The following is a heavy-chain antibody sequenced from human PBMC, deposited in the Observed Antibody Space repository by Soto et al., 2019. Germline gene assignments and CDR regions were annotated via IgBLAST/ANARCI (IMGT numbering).Heavy chain of an antibody. CDR2: MNPNSGNT. J-gene: IGHJ4*02. Sequence: GASVKVSCKASGYTITSYDINWVRQATGQGLEWMGWMNPNSGNTGYAQKFQGRVTMTRNTSISTAYMELSSLRSEDTAVYYCARVPRGYCSGGSCFDYWGQGTLVTVSS. D-gene: IGHD2-15*01. CDR3: ARVPRGYCSGGSCFDY. CDR1: GYTITSYD. V-gene: IGHV1-8*01.